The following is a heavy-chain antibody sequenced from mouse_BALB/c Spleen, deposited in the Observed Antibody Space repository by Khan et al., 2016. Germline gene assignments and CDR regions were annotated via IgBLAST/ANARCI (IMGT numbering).Heavy chain of an antibody. J-gene: IGHJ3*01. CDR1: GFTFNTNA. D-gene: IGHD1-2*01. Sequence: EVQLLETGGGLVQPKGSLKLSCAASGFTFNTNAMNWVRQAPGKGLEWVARIRSKSNNYATYYADSVKDRFTISRDDSQSMLYLQMNNLNTEDTAMYYCVRDCNIHYLAYWGQGTLVTVSA. V-gene: IGHV10S3*01. CDR2: IRSKSNNYAT. CDR3: VRDCNIHYLAY.